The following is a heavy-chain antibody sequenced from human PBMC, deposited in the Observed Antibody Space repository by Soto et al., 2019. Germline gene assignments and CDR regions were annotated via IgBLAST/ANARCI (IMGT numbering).Heavy chain of an antibody. J-gene: IGHJ4*02. CDR3: AKDRPRRTSGYFFDY. CDR2: IYYSGST. Sequence: SETLSLTCTVSGGSISSYYWSWIRQPPGKGLEWIGYIYYSGSTNYNPSLKSRVTISVDTSKNQFSLKLSSVTAEDTALYYCAKDRPRRTSGYFFDYWGQGTPVTVSS. V-gene: IGHV4-59*12. CDR1: GGSISSYY. D-gene: IGHD1-1*01.